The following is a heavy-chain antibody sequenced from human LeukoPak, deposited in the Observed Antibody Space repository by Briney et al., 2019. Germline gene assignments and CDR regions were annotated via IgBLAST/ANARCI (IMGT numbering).Heavy chain of an antibody. J-gene: IGHJ4*02. D-gene: IGHD3-22*01. CDR3: ARGYDSSGYYFLFDY. CDR2: IYYSGST. Sequence: SETLSLTCTVSGGSISSYYWSWIRQPPGKGLEWIGYIYYSGSTNYNPSLKSRVTMSVDTSKNQFSLKLSSVTAADTAVYYCARGYDSSGYYFLFDYWGQGTLVTVSS. CDR1: GGSISSYY. V-gene: IGHV4-59*01.